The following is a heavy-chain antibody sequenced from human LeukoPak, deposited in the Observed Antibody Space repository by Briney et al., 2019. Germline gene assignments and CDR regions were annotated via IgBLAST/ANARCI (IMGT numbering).Heavy chain of an antibody. CDR2: ISSSSSTI. CDR1: GFTFSSCS. V-gene: IGHV3-48*01. D-gene: IGHD4-11*01. Sequence: PGGSLRLSCAASGFTFSSCSMNWVRQAPGKGLEWVSYISSSSSTIYYADSVKGRFTISRDNAKNSLYLQMNSLRAEDTAVYYCARDSNEWRMTTFNWFDPWGQGTLVTVSS. J-gene: IGHJ5*02. CDR3: ARDSNEWRMTTFNWFDP.